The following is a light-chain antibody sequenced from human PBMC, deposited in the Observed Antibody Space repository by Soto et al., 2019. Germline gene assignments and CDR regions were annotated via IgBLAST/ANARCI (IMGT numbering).Light chain of an antibody. J-gene: IGLJ3*02. Sequence: QSALTQPASVSGSPGQSITISCTGTRSDVGSYNSIAWYQQLPGKAPRVMIFEVTKRPSGISNRFSGSKSGSTASLTISGLRGEDGAVFFCFSYAVSSIGVFGGGTKLT. CDR2: EVT. CDR1: RSDVGSYNS. CDR3: FSYAVSSIGV. V-gene: IGLV2-23*02.